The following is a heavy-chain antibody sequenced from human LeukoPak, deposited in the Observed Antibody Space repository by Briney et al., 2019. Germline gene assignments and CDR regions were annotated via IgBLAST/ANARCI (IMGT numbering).Heavy chain of an antibody. V-gene: IGHV3-30*18. CDR1: GFTFSSYS. Sequence: GGSLRLSCAASGFTFSSYSMNWVRQAPGKGLEWVAVISYDGSNKYYADSVKGRFTISRDNSKNTLYLQMNSLRAEDTAVYYCAKASDYGDYEFWAFDIWGQGTMVTVSS. CDR3: AKASDYGDYEFWAFDI. D-gene: IGHD4-17*01. CDR2: ISYDGSNK. J-gene: IGHJ3*02.